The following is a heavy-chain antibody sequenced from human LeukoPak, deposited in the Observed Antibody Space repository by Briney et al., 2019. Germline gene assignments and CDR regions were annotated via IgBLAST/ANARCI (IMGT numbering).Heavy chain of an antibody. CDR3: TRHEGDIVATIAGDY. CDR2: IIPIFGTA. J-gene: IGHJ4*02. D-gene: IGHD5-12*01. V-gene: IGHV1-69*13. Sequence: SVKVSCKASGGTFSSYAISWVRQAPGQGLEWMGGIIPIFGTANYAQKFQGRVTITADESTSTAYMELSSLRSEDTAVYYCTRHEGDIVATIAGDYWGQGTLVTVSS. CDR1: GGTFSSYA.